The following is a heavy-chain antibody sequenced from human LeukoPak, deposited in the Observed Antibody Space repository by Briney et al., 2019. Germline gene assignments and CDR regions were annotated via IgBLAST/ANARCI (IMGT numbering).Heavy chain of an antibody. CDR1: GFTVSSNY. D-gene: IGHD6-19*01. J-gene: IGHJ4*02. CDR2: IYSGGST. Sequence: PGGSLRLSCAASGFTVSSNYMSWVRQAPGKGLEWVSVIYSGGSTYYADSVKGRFTISRDNSKSTLYLQMNSLRAEDTAVYYCARGARIAVALYSFDYWGQGTLVTVSS. CDR3: ARGARIAVALYSFDY. V-gene: IGHV3-53*01.